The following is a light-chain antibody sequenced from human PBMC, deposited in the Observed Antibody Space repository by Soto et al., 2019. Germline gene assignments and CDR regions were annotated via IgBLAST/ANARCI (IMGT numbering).Light chain of an antibody. CDR2: EVS. CDR3: CAYAGSSTFVV. V-gene: IGLV2-23*02. CDR1: SSDVGSYNL. J-gene: IGLJ2*01. Sequence: QSALTQPASVSGSPGQSITISCTGTSSDVGSYNLVSWYQHHPGKAPKLMIYEVSNRPSGVSNRFSGSRSGNTASLTISGLQAEDDADYYCCAYAGSSTFVVFGGGTKVTVL.